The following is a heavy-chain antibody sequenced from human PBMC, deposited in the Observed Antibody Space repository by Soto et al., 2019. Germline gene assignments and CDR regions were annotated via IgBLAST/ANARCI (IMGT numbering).Heavy chain of an antibody. CDR3: ARDQPIRDYGMDV. Sequence: ASVKVSCKASGYTFTSYYMHWVRQAPGQGLEWMGIINPSGGSTSYAQKFQGRVTMTRDTSTSTVYMELSSLRSEDTAVYYCARDQPIRDYGMDVWGQGTTVTVS. D-gene: IGHD2-21*01. J-gene: IGHJ6*02. CDR2: INPSGGST. V-gene: IGHV1-46*01. CDR1: GYTFTSYY.